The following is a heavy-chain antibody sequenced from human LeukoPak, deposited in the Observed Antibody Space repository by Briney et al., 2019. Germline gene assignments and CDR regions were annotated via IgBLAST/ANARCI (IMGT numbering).Heavy chain of an antibody. D-gene: IGHD5-18*01. Sequence: TGGSLRLSCAASGFTFSSYGMHWVRQAPGKGLEWVSYISSSGSTTYYADSVKGRFTISRDNAKNSLYLQMNSLRAEDTAVYYCARESGYSYGCFDYWGQGTLVTVSS. CDR3: ARESGYSYGCFDY. J-gene: IGHJ4*02. V-gene: IGHV3-48*04. CDR1: GFTFSSYG. CDR2: ISSSGSTT.